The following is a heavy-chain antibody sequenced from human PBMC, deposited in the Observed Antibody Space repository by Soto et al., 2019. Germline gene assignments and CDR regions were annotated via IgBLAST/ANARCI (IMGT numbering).Heavy chain of an antibody. J-gene: IGHJ6*02. CDR3: ARDAGYYDSSGYGYYGMDV. CDR1: GFTFSSYW. V-gene: IGHV3-7*01. CDR2: IKQDGSEK. D-gene: IGHD3-22*01. Sequence: PGGSLRLSCAASGFTFSSYWMSWVRQAPGKGLEWVANIKQDGSEKYYVDSVKGRFTIPRDNAKNSLYLQMNSLRAEDTAVYYCARDAGYYDSSGYGYYGMDVWGQGTTVTVSS.